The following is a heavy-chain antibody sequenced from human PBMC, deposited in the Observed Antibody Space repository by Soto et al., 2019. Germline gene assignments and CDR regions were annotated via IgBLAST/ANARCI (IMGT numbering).Heavy chain of an antibody. Sequence: EVQLVESGGGLVQPGGSLRLSCAASGFTVSTNVMPWVRQAPGKGLEWVSVIYSGGSTLYADSVTGRFTITSDNTANTLYFQMTSLRAAATAVYSCARAKMQLPPIYYDDGLDVWGQGTTVTVSS. CDR1: GFTVSTNV. J-gene: IGHJ6*02. V-gene: IGHV3-66*01. CDR2: IYSGGST. CDR3: ARAKMQLPPIYYDDGLDV. D-gene: IGHD5-18*01.